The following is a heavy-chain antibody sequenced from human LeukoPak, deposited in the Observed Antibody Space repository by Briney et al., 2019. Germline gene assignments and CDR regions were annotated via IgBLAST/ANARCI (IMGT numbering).Heavy chain of an antibody. D-gene: IGHD5/OR15-5a*01. CDR3: ARHGLPSYLRGWFDS. V-gene: IGHV4-39*01. Sequence: PSETLSLTCTVSGGSISSSTYYWGWIRQPPGKGLEWIGSFYYSGNTYYNPSLRGRVTISVDTSKNQFSLNLSSVTAADTAVYYCARHGLPSYLRGWFDSWGQGTLVTVSS. CDR2: FYYSGNT. CDR1: GGSISSSTYY. J-gene: IGHJ5*01.